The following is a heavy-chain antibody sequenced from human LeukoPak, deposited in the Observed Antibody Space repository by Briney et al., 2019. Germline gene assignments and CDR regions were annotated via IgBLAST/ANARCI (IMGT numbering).Heavy chain of an antibody. CDR3: ARRVVVPAPGGFDP. D-gene: IGHD2-2*01. CDR2: IYYSGST. V-gene: IGHV4-39*07. Sequence: PSETLSLTCTVSGGSISSSSYYWGWIRQPPGKGLEWIGSIYYSGSTYYNPSLKSRVTISVDTSKNQFSLKLSSVTAADTAVYYCARRVVVPAPGGFDPWGQGTLVTVSS. J-gene: IGHJ5*02. CDR1: GGSISSSSYY.